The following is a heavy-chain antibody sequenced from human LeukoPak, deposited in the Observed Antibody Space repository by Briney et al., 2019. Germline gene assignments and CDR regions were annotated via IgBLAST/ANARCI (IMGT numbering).Heavy chain of an antibody. CDR2: IYTSGST. V-gene: IGHV4-61*02. CDR3: ARGSGLLGY. J-gene: IGHJ4*02. CDR1: GGSISSGSYY. D-gene: IGHD3-10*01. Sequence: SQTLSLTCTVSGGSISSGSYYWSWIRQPAGQGLEWIGRIYTSGSTNYNPSLKSRVTISVDTSKNQFSLKLSSVTAADTAVYYCARGSGLLGYRGQGTLVTVSS.